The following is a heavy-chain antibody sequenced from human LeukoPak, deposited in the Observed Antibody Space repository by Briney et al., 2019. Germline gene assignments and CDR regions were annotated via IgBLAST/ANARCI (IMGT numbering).Heavy chain of an antibody. CDR3: AREKRYCSSTSCYYLEY. D-gene: IGHD2-2*01. V-gene: IGHV3-7*01. CDR1: GLTFRSYW. J-gene: IGHJ4*02. CDR2: IKQDGSEK. Sequence: PGGSLRLSCAASGLTFRSYWMSWVRQAPGKGLEWVANIKQDGSEKYYVDSVKGRFTISRDNAKNSLYLQMNSLRAEDTAVYYCAREKRYCSSTSCYYLEYWGQGTLGTVSS.